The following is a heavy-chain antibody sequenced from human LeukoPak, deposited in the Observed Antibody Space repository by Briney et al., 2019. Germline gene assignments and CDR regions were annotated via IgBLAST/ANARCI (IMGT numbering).Heavy chain of an antibody. D-gene: IGHD3-22*01. J-gene: IGHJ4*02. CDR1: GFTFSSYS. CDR3: TTAGTTYDSSGYSFDY. Sequence: PGGSLRLSCAASGFTFSSYSMNWVRQAPGKGLEWVSYISSSSSTIYYADSVKGRFTISRDNAKNSLYLQMNSLKTEDTAVYYCTTAGTTYDSSGYSFDYWGQGTLVTVSS. V-gene: IGHV3-48*04. CDR2: ISSSSSTI.